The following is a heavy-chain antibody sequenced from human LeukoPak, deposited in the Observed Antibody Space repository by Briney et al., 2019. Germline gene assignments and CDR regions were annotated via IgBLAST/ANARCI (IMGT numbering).Heavy chain of an antibody. J-gene: IGHJ4*02. CDR1: GGSISNYY. D-gene: IGHD5-18*01. Sequence: SETLSLTCTVSGGSISNYYWNWIRQPPGKGLEWIGYIYYSGSTNYNPSLKSRVTISVDTSKNQFSLKLRSVTAADTAVYFRARDPGHSYGYSFDYWGQGTLVTVSS. CDR3: ARDPGHSYGYSFDY. CDR2: IYYSGST. V-gene: IGHV4-59*01.